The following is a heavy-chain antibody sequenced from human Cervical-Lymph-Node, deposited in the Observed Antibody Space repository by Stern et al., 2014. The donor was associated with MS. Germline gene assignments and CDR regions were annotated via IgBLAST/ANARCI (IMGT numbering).Heavy chain of an antibody. CDR3: ARTGTAGSFDY. CDR2: IYYRGST. D-gene: IGHD3-10*01. J-gene: IGHJ4*02. V-gene: IGHV4-39*01. CDR1: GGSISSSNYY. Sequence: VQLVESGPGLVKPSETLSLTCNVSGGSISSSNYYWAWMRQPPGKGLAWIGSIYYRGSTHYDPSLKQRVPLFVDTSKNNVSLRLSSVTAADTALYYCARTGTAGSFDYWGQGALVTVSS.